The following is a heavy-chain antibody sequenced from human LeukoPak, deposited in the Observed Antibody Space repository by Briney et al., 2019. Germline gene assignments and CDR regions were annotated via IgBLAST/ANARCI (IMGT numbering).Heavy chain of an antibody. CDR1: GYTFTSYY. CDR3: ARAPLAYCGGDCYWNFDY. Sequence: VASVKVSCKASGYTFTSYYMHWVRQAPGQGLEWMGIINPSGGSTSYAQKFQGRVTMTRDMSTSTVYMELSSLRSEDTAVYYCARAPLAYCGGDCYWNFDYWGQGTLVTVSS. J-gene: IGHJ4*02. V-gene: IGHV1-46*01. CDR2: INPSGGST. D-gene: IGHD2-21*02.